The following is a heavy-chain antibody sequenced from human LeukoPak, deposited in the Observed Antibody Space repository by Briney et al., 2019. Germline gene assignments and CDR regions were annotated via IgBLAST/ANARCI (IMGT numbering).Heavy chain of an antibody. D-gene: IGHD3-22*01. CDR3: AKDWVQYDSSGNNFDY. CDR2: IPYDGSNK. V-gene: IGHV3-30*18. J-gene: IGHJ4*02. CDR1: GFTFSSYG. Sequence: GRSLRLSCAASGFTFSSYGMHWVRQAPGKGLEWVAVIPYDGSNKYYADSVKGRFTISRDNSKNTLYLQMNSLRAEDTAVYYCAKDWVQYDSSGNNFDYWGQGTLVTVSS.